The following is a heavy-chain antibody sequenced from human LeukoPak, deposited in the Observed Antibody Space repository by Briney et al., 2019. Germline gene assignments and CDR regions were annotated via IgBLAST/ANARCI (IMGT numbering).Heavy chain of an antibody. D-gene: IGHD3-10*01. CDR2: IYYSGST. V-gene: IGHV4-31*03. J-gene: IGHJ5*02. CDR3: ATDKRMIRGVTNWFDP. Sequence: TLSLTCTVSGGSISSSSYQWGWIRQHPGKGLEWIGYIYYSGSTYYNPSLKSRVTISVDTSENHFSLKLSSVTAADTAVYYCATDKRMIRGVTNWFDPWGQGTLVTVSS. CDR1: GGSISSSSYQ.